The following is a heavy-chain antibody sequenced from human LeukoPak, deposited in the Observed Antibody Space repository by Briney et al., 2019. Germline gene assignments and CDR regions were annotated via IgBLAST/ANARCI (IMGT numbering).Heavy chain of an antibody. CDR3: ARIYYYGSGRSGVFDY. V-gene: IGHV1-46*01. CDR1: GYTFTSYY. Sequence: GASVKVSCKASGYTFTSYYMHWVRQAPGQGLEWMGIINPSGGNPNYAQKLQGRVTMTTDTSTSTAYMELRSLRSDDTAVYYCARIYYYGSGRSGVFDYWGQGTLVTVSS. CDR2: INPSGGNP. D-gene: IGHD3-10*01. J-gene: IGHJ4*02.